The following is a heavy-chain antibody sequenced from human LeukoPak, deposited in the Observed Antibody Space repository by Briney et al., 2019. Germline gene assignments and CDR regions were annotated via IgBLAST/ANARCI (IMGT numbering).Heavy chain of an antibody. CDR3: ARARRQWLVRTDAFDI. Sequence: SETLSLTCAVYGGSFSGYYWSWIRQPPGKGLEWIGEVNHSGGTSYNPSLKSRVTISVDTSKNQFSLKLNSMTAADTAVYYCARARRQWLVRTDAFDIWGQGTMVTVSS. CDR1: GGSFSGYY. J-gene: IGHJ3*02. V-gene: IGHV4-34*01. D-gene: IGHD6-19*01. CDR2: VNHSGGT.